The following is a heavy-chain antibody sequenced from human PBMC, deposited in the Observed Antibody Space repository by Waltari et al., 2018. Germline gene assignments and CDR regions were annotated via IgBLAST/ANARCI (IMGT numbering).Heavy chain of an antibody. D-gene: IGHD3-22*01. J-gene: IGHJ6*04. CDR1: GGSFSGYY. V-gene: IGHV4-34*01. CDR3: ARASITTPSGMDV. Sequence: QVQLQQWGAGLLKPSETLSLTCAVYGGSFSGYYWSWIRQPPGKGLEWIGEINPSGSTNYNPAPRSRVTISVDTAKNQFSLKLSSVTAADTAVYYCARASITTPSGMDVWGKGTTVTVAS. CDR2: INPSGST.